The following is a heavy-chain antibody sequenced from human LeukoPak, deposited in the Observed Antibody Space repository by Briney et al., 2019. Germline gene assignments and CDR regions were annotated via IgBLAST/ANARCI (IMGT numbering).Heavy chain of an antibody. D-gene: IGHD4-17*01. J-gene: IGHJ4*02. V-gene: IGHV3-30*18. CDR1: GFTFSSYG. CDR3: AKVGDYGDYALDY. CDR2: ISYDGSYK. Sequence: GGSLRLPCAASGFTFSSYGMHWVRQAPGKGPEWVAVISYDGSYKYYADSVKGRFTISRDNSKNTLYLQMNSLRAEDTAVYYCAKVGDYGDYALDYWGQGTLVTVSS.